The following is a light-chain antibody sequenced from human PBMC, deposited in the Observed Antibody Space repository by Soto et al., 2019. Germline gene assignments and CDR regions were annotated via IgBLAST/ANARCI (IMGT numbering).Light chain of an antibody. J-gene: IGLJ1*01. CDR3: GSWHSGLSAYV. CDR1: SSNIGGNS. V-gene: IGLV1-51*01. Sequence: SLLTQPPSVSAAPGQKVTISCSGSSSNIGGNSVSWYQQLPGTAPKLLIYDDNNRPSGIPDRFSGSKSGTSATLGITGFQTGGEDDYYCGSWHSGLSAYVFGNGKKVNAL. CDR2: DDN.